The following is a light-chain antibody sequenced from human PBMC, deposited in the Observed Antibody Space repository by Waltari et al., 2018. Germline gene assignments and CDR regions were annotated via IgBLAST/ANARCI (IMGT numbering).Light chain of an antibody. Sequence: QSVLTQPPSASGNPGQRVTISCSGSSSTIGSNYVYWYQQLPGTAPKLLIYRNNQRPSGVPDRFSGSKAGTSASLAISGLRSEDEADYYCAAWDDSLSGEVFGGGTKLTVL. V-gene: IGLV1-47*01. CDR2: RNN. CDR3: AAWDDSLSGEV. CDR1: SSTIGSNY. J-gene: IGLJ3*02.